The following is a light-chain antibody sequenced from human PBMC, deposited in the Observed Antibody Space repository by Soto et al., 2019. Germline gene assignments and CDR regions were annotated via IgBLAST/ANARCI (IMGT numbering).Light chain of an antibody. Sequence: DIQMTQSPSTLSASVGDRVTVTCRARQSISGWLAWYQQKPWKAPKLLICASSDLETGVPSRFGGGGSGTEYTLTISSLQPDDFATYYCQQYDSYPYTFGQGTKLEI. CDR2: ASS. V-gene: IGKV1-5*03. CDR1: QSISGW. J-gene: IGKJ2*01. CDR3: QQYDSYPYT.